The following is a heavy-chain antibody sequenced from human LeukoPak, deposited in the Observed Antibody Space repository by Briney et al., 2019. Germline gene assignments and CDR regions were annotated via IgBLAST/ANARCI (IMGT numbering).Heavy chain of an antibody. CDR1: GYTFTSYG. CDR3: ARTEKAADAFDI. J-gene: IGHJ3*02. D-gene: IGHD2-15*01. V-gene: IGHV1-18*01. Sequence: ASVKVSCKASGYTFTSYGISWVRQAPGQGLEWMGWISAYNGNTNYAQKLQGRVTMTTDTSTSTAYMELSSLRSDDTAVYYCARTEKAADAFDIWGQGTMVTVSS. CDR2: ISAYNGNT.